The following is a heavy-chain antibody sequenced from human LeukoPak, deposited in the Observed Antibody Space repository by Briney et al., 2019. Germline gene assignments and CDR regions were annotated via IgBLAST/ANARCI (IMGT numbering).Heavy chain of an antibody. CDR1: GYSFTSYW. CDR3: ARQYHDVLTGFYIHFDY. Sequence: GESLKISCKVSGYSFTSYWIGWVRQMPGKGLEWMGIIWPGDSDTRYNPSFQGQVTISVDKSISTAYLQWSSLKASDTAIYYCARQYHDVLTGFYIHFDYWGQGTLVTVSS. J-gene: IGHJ4*02. V-gene: IGHV5-51*01. CDR2: IWPGDSDT. D-gene: IGHD3-9*01.